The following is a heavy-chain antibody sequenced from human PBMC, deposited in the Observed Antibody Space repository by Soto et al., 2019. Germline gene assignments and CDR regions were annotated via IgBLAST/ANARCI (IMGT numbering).Heavy chain of an antibody. V-gene: IGHV3-74*01. J-gene: IGHJ3*01. CDR3: VRGDKGGFDL. CDR1: GFTFNYYW. D-gene: IGHD2-21*02. CDR2: IHSDGSTT. Sequence: EVQLVESEGGLVQRGGSLRLSCAASGFTFNYYWMHWVRQAPGQGLVWVSHIHSDGSTTTYADSVKGRFTISRDNAKNTLYLQMNSLRAEDTAEYYCVRGDKGGFDLWGQGTTVTVSS.